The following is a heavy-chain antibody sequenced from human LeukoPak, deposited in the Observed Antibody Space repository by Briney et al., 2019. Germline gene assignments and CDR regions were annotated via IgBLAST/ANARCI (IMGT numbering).Heavy chain of an antibody. CDR1: GYTFTGYY. CDR2: INPNSGGT. CDR3: ARDRFVVVPAAYYYGMDV. J-gene: IGHJ6*02. V-gene: IGHV1-2*02. Sequence: ASVKVSCKASGYTFTGYYMHWMRQAPGQGLEWTGWINPNSGGTNYAQKFQGRVTMTRDTSISTAYMELSRLRSDDTAVYYCARDRFVVVPAAYYYGMDVWGQGTTVTVSS. D-gene: IGHD2-2*01.